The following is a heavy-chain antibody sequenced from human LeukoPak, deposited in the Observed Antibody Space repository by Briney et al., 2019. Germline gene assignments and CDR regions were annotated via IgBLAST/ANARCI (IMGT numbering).Heavy chain of an antibody. D-gene: IGHD4-17*01. CDR2: IKQDGSAK. J-gene: IGHJ3*02. Sequence: GGSLRLACAASGFTFNRYWMSWVRQAPGKELQWVANIKQDGSAKYYVDSVKGRFTISRDNAKNSLYLQMNSLRAEDTAVYYCARARATVTRISSFDIWGQGTMVTVSS. CDR1: GFTFNRYW. CDR3: ARARATVTRISSFDI. V-gene: IGHV3-7*01.